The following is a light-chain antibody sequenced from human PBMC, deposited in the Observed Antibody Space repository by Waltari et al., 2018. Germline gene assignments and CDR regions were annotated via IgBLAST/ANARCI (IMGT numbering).Light chain of an antibody. CDR1: QSLSSN. CDR3: QERGRT. Sequence: IVMTQSPATLSVSPGEGPTLSCKASQSLSSNLAWYQQKPGQLPRLLIYGASTRATGSPARFSGSGSGTEFTLTISSLQAEDFAVYYCQERGRTFGQGTKVEIK. J-gene: IGKJ1*01. V-gene: IGKV3-15*01. CDR2: GAS.